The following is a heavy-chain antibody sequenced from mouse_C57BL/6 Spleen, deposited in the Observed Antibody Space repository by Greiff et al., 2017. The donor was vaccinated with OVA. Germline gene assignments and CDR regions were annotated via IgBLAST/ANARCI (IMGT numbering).Heavy chain of an antibody. CDR2: IYPGSGNT. D-gene: IGHD1-1*01. V-gene: IGHV1-76*01. J-gene: IGHJ4*01. CDR3: ARCGRALYYAMDY. Sequence: QVQLQQSGAELVRPGASVKLSCKASGYTFPDYYINWVKQRPGQGLEWIARIYPGSGNTYYNEKFKGKATLTAEKSSSTAYMQLSSLTSEDSAVYFCARCGRALYYAMDYWGQGTSVTVSS. CDR1: GYTFPDYY.